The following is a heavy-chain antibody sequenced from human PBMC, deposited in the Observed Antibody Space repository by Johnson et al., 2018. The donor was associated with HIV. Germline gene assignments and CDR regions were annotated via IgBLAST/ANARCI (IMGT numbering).Heavy chain of an antibody. CDR1: GFTFRDYG. Sequence: QVQLVESGGGLIQPRGSLRLSCAASGFTFRDYGMHWVRQAPGKGLEWVAVISYDGSNKYYADSVKGRFTISRDNSKNTLYLQMNSLRAEDTAVYYCAKDPGWFGEPGDAFDIWGQGTMVTVSS. CDR3: AKDPGWFGEPGDAFDI. D-gene: IGHD3-10*01. V-gene: IGHV3-33*05. J-gene: IGHJ3*02. CDR2: ISYDGSNK.